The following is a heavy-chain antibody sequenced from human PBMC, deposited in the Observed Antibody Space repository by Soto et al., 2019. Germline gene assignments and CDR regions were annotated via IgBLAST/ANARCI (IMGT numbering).Heavy chain of an antibody. V-gene: IGHV3-30-3*01. D-gene: IGHD5-18*01. J-gene: IGHJ6*02. CDR2: ISYDGSNK. CDR1: GFTFSSYA. Sequence: QVQLVESGGGVVQPGRSLRLSCAASGFTFSSYAMHWVRQAPGKGLEWVAVISYDGSNKYYADSVKGRFTISRDNYKNTLYLQMNSLRAEDTAVYYCARGVTEYYYYYGMDVWGQGTTVTVSS. CDR3: ARGVTEYYYYYGMDV.